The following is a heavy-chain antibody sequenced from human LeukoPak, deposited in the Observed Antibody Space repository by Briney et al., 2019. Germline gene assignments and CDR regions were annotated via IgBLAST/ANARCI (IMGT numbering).Heavy chain of an antibody. Sequence: ASVNVSYKAFGYIFTSYYMLRVRQAPGQGLGWRGIINPSGGSTSYAQKCQARVTMTRDTSTSTVYMELSSQRSEDTAVYYCPRDGGSSGAYYWGQGTLVTVSS. CDR3: PRDGGSSGAYY. J-gene: IGHJ4*02. D-gene: IGHD2-15*01. CDR2: INPSGGST. V-gene: IGHV1-46*01. CDR1: GYIFTSYY.